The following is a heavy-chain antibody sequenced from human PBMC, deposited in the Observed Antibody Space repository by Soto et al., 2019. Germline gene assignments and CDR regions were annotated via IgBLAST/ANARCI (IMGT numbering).Heavy chain of an antibody. CDR1: GYSFTSYW. J-gene: IGHJ5*02. D-gene: IGHD6-19*01. CDR3: ARLPYSSGWYHWFDP. V-gene: IGHV5-51*01. Sequence: VESLKISCKGSGYSFTSYWIGWVRQMPGKGLEWMGIIYPGDSDTRYSPSFQGQVTISADKSISTAYLQWSSLKASDTAMYYCARLPYSSGWYHWFDPWGQGTLVTVSS. CDR2: IYPGDSDT.